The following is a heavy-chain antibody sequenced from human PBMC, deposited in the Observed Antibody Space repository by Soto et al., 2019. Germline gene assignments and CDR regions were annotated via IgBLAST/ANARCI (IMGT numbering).Heavy chain of an antibody. Sequence: SETLSLTCTVSGGSISSGGYYWSWIRQPPGKGLEWIGYIYYSGSTNYNPSLKSRVTISVDTSKNQFSLKLSSVTAADTAVYYCARDRGGGSGPRYAFDIWGQGTMVTVSS. V-gene: IGHV4-61*08. CDR1: GGSISSGGYY. CDR2: IYYSGST. D-gene: IGHD3-10*01. J-gene: IGHJ3*02. CDR3: ARDRGGGSGPRYAFDI.